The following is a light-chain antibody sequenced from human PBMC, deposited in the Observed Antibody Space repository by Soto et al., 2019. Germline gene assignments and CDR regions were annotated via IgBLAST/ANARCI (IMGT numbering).Light chain of an antibody. CDR2: GAS. CDR1: QSVSSSY. V-gene: IGKV3-15*01. CDR3: QQYNNWPLT. Sequence: EILLTQSPCTLSLSPGERATLSCRASQSVSSSYLAWYQQKPGKAPRLLMYGASTRATDIPARFSGSGSGTEFTLTISSLQSEDFELYYCQQYNNWPLTFGGGTKVDIK. J-gene: IGKJ4*01.